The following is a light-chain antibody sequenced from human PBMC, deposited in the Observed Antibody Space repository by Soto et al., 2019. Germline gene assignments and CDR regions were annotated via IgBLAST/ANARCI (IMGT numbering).Light chain of an antibody. Sequence: EIVMTQSPATLSVSPGERATLSCRASQSVSSNLAWYQQKPGQAPRLLIYGASTRATGIPARFSGSGSGTEFTLTISSPQSEDFATYFCQQYQTYPTFGQGTRLEIK. CDR2: GAS. V-gene: IGKV3-15*01. CDR3: QQYQTYPT. CDR1: QSVSSN. J-gene: IGKJ5*01.